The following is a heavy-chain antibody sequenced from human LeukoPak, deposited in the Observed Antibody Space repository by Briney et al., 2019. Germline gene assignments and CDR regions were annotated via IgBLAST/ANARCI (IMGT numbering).Heavy chain of an antibody. V-gene: IGHV3-64D*06. CDR3: VKVGSRDYTMTNFDY. D-gene: IGHD3-22*01. CDR2: ISSNGGST. CDR1: GFTLSSYA. J-gene: IGHJ4*02. Sequence: GGSLRLSCSASGFTLSSYAMHWVRQAPGKGLEYVSGISSNGGSTYNADSVKGRFTISRDNSKNTLYLQMSSLRAEDTAVYFCVKVGSRDYTMTNFDYWGQGTLVTVSS.